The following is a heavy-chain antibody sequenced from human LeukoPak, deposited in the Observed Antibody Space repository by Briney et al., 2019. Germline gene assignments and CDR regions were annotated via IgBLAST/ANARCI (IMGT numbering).Heavy chain of an antibody. J-gene: IGHJ4*02. CDR1: AFTFSFYS. D-gene: IGHD5-18*01. Sequence: GGSRTPSCAAAAFTFSFYSMNWVRQAPGEGLGWVSYTRSIDNTIHYADSVKGRFTISRDNAKNSVCLEMNRLRNEDTAVYYFARVHRGYSYGRLDYWGEGTLVTVSS. V-gene: IGHV3-48*02. CDR3: ARVHRGYSYGRLDY. CDR2: TRSIDNTI.